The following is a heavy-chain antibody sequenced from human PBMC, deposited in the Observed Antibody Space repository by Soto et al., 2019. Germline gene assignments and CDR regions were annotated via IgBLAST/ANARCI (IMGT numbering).Heavy chain of an antibody. CDR3: AKVGRRLGSFDI. D-gene: IGHD5-12*01. CDR1: GFTFRTYP. CDR2: ISSTGDST. Sequence: SLRLSCAASGFTFRTYPMHWVRQAPGKGLEHVSAISSTGDSTYYASSVKGRFTISRDNSNNTLYLQMGSLGTEDMAVYYCAKVGRRLGSFDIWGRGTMVTVSS. V-gene: IGHV3-64*01. J-gene: IGHJ3*02.